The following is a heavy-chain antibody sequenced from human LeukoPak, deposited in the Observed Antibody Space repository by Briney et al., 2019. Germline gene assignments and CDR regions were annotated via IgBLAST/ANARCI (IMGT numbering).Heavy chain of an antibody. CDR2: IYYSGST. J-gene: IGHJ4*02. V-gene: IGHV4-39*07. CDR3: AREGAIFYED. D-gene: IGHD4/OR15-4a*01. CDR1: GGSISSSSYY. Sequence: SETLSLTCTVSGGSISSSSYYWGWIRQPPGKGLEWTGSIYYSGSTYYNPSLKSRVTISVDTSKNQFSLKLSSVTAADTAVYYCAREGAIFYEDWGQGTLVTVSS.